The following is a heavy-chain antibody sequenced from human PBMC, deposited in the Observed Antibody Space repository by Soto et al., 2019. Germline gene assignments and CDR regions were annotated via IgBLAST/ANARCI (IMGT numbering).Heavy chain of an antibody. J-gene: IGHJ4*02. CDR2: ISYEGNNK. D-gene: IGHD3-22*01. Sequence: VQLVESGGGVVQPGGSLRLSCAASGFTFSSYAMHWVRQAPGKGLEWVAVISYEGNNKYYADSVKGRFTISRDNSKNTLYLQMNSLRAEDTAVYDCARDRYYYDTSGLYYFDYWAQGTLVTVSS. V-gene: IGHV3-30-3*01. CDR3: ARDRYYYDTSGLYYFDY. CDR1: GFTFSSYA.